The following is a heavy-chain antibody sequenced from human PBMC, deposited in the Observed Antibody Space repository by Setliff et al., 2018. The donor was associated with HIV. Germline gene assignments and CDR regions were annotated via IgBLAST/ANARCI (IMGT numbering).Heavy chain of an antibody. CDR3: ARDPGYCDSASCVTFDP. D-gene: IGHD2-2*01. J-gene: IGHJ5*02. V-gene: IGHV1-18*01. CDR2: ISPYNGDT. CDR1: GYRFNTYG. Sequence: ASVKVSCKASGYRFNTYGISWVRQAPGQGLEWMGWISPYNGDTRFAQSLQGRVTLTTDTSTNTAYMEMRTLRSDDTAVYYCARDPGYCDSASCVTFDPWGQGTLVTVSS.